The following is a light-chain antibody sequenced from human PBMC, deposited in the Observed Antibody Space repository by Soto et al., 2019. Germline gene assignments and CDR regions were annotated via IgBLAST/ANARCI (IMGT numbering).Light chain of an antibody. CDR1: QSVSSNY. CDR2: GAS. J-gene: IGKJ1*01. V-gene: IGKV3-20*01. CDR3: QQYGTSPRT. Sequence: EIVLTQSPGTLSLSPGETATLSCRASQSVSSNYLAWYQHKPGQAPRLLIYGASSRATGIPDRFSGSGSGTDFTLTISRLEPGDFAVYYCQQYGTSPRTFGQGTKVDIK.